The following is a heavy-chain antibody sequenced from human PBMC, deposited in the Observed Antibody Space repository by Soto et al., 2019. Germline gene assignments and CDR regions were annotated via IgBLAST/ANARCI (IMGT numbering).Heavy chain of an antibody. Sequence: GGSLRLSCAASGLTFRNYAMTWVRQAPGKGPEWVSTVSGKGDETFYADSVKGRFTISRDNSKDTVYLLMNSLRVEDTAVYYCEKGGHFSFFDYCGQRSLVPVSA. CDR1: GLTFRNYA. CDR3: EKGGHFSFFDY. V-gene: IGHV3-23*01. J-gene: IGHJ4*02. CDR2: VSGKGDET.